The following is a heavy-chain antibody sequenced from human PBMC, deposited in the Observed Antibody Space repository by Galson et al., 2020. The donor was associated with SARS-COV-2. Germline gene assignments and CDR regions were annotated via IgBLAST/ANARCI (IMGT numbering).Heavy chain of an antibody. CDR3: ARQPGVLRYFDWLSSVGWFDP. Sequence: SETLSLTCTVSGGSISSSSYYWGWIRQPPGKGLEWIGSIYYSGSTYYNPSLKSRVTISVDTSKNQFSLKLSSVTAADTAVYYWARQPGVLRYFDWLSSVGWFDPWGQGTLVTVSS. CDR2: IYYSGST. V-gene: IGHV4-39*01. CDR1: GGSISSSSYY. J-gene: IGHJ5*02. D-gene: IGHD3-9*01.